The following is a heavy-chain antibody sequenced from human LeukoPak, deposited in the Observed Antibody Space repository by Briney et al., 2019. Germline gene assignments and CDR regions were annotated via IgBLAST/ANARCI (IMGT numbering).Heavy chain of an antibody. CDR3: AKEGIVGATRETDYYFDY. J-gene: IGHJ4*02. Sequence: GGSLRLSCAASGFTFSSYSMNWVRQAPRKGLEWISYISSSSSTTYYADSVKGRFTISRDNSKNTLYLQMNSLRAEDTAVYYCAKEGIVGATRETDYYFDYWGQGTLVTVSS. CDR1: GFTFSSYS. CDR2: ISSSSSTT. V-gene: IGHV3-48*01. D-gene: IGHD1-26*01.